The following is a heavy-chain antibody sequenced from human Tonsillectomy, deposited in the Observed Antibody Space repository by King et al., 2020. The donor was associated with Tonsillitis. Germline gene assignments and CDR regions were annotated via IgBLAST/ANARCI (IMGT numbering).Heavy chain of an antibody. Sequence: QLQESGPGLVRPSQTLSLICSVSGDSLTSGGYFWIWIRQHPDKGLEWIGSSYHIGPTYHTPSLRSRLFMSVDPSKNQFSLRLTSGTAADTAVYYCARNRDYGDYVDFWGQGTLVAVSS. V-gene: IGHV4-31*03. CDR2: SYHIGPT. D-gene: IGHD4-17*01. CDR3: ARNRDYGDYVDF. J-gene: IGHJ4*02. CDR1: GDSLTSGGYF.